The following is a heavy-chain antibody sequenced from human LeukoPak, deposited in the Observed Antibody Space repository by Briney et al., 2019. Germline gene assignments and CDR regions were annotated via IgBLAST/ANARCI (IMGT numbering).Heavy chain of an antibody. Sequence: SETLSLTCAVYVGSFSGYYWSWIRQPPGKGLEWIGEINHSGSTNYNPSLKSRVTISVDTSKNQFSLKLSSVTAADTAVCYCAREGNAFDIWGQGTMVTVSS. V-gene: IGHV4-34*01. CDR1: VGSFSGYY. D-gene: IGHD3-10*01. J-gene: IGHJ3*02. CDR3: AREGNAFDI. CDR2: INHSGST.